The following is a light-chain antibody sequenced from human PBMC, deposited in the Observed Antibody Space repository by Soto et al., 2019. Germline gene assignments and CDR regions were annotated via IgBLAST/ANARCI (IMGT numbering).Light chain of an antibody. V-gene: IGLV2-14*01. CDR1: SSDVGGYNY. CDR3: SSFTSINTWV. J-gene: IGLJ3*02. CDR2: EVS. Sequence: QSALTQPASVSGSPGQSITISCTGTSSDVGGYNYVSWYQQHPGKAPKLMIYEVSNRPLGVSNRFSGSKSGNTASLTISGLQTEDEADYYCSSFTSINTWVFGGGTQLTVL.